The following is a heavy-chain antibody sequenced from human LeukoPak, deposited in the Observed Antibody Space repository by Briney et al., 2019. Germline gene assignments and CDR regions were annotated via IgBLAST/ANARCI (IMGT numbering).Heavy chain of an antibody. J-gene: IGHJ4*02. CDR2: IYYSGSP. CDR3: ARRVRDFFDY. V-gene: IGHV4-38-2*02. Sequence: SETLSLTCTVSGYSISSGYYWGWIRQPPGKGLEWIGNIYYSGSPYYNPSLKSRVTISVDTSKNQFSLNLGSVTAADTAVYYCARRVRDFFDYWGQGTLVTVSS. CDR1: GYSISSGYY.